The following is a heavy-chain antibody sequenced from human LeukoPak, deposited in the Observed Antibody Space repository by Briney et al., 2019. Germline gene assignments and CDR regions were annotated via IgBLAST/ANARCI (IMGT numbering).Heavy chain of an antibody. J-gene: IGHJ4*02. CDR3: ARAVIDYYDSSGQVFDY. Sequence: QISCKGSGYSFTSYWISWVRQAPGQGLEWMGGIIPIFGTANYAQKFQGRVTITADESTSTAYMELSSLRSEDTAVYYCARAVIDYYDSSGQVFDYWGQGTLVTVSS. V-gene: IGHV1-69*01. CDR1: GYSFTSYW. CDR2: IIPIFGTA. D-gene: IGHD3-22*01.